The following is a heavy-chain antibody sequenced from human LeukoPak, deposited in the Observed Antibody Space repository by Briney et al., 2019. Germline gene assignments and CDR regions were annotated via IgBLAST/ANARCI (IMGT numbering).Heavy chain of an antibody. CDR1: GFTFSSYA. D-gene: IGHD3-22*01. V-gene: IGHV3-23*01. CDR2: ISGSGGST. J-gene: IGHJ5*02. Sequence: GGSLRLSCAASGFTFSSYAMSWVRQAPGKGLEWVSAISGSGGSTYYADSVKGRFTISRDNSKNTLYLQMNSLRAEDTAVYYCAKGAYLLYDSSGYYPFDPWGQGTLVTVSS. CDR3: AKGAYLLYDSSGYYPFDP.